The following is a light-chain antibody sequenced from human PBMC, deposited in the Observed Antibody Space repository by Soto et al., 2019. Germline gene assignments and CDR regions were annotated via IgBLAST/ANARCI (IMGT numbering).Light chain of an antibody. V-gene: IGKV3D-15*01. Sequence: DTVMTQSPATLSLSAGESATLSCGASQSVSSNLAWYQQKTGQPPRLLIYDISTRATGIPNRLSGSGSGTELNLTISRLQSEDFAVYYCQQYNSWPLTFGGGTKVDIK. J-gene: IGKJ4*01. CDR2: DIS. CDR1: QSVSSN. CDR3: QQYNSWPLT.